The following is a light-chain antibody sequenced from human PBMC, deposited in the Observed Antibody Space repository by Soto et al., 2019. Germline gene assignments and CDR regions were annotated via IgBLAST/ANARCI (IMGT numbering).Light chain of an antibody. Sequence: EIVLTQSPGTLSLSPGERATLSCRASQSVSSSYLAWYQQKPGQAPRLLIYGASSRATGIPDRFSASGSGTDFTLTISRLEPEDFAVYYCQQLGTFGPGTKVEIK. V-gene: IGKV3-20*01. CDR3: QQLGT. CDR2: GAS. CDR1: QSVSSSY. J-gene: IGKJ1*01.